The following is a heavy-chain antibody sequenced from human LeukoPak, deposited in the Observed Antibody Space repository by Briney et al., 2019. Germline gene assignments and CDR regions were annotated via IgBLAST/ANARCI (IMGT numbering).Heavy chain of an antibody. CDR2: MNPNSGNT. CDR1: GYTFTSYD. Sequence: GASVKVSCKASGYTFTSYDINWVRQATGQGLEWMGWMNPNSGNTGYAQKFQGRVTITRNTSISTAYMELSSLRSEDTAVYYCARANYDSSGYSAYNWFDPWGQGTLVTVSS. V-gene: IGHV1-8*03. J-gene: IGHJ5*02. D-gene: IGHD3-22*01. CDR3: ARANYDSSGYSAYNWFDP.